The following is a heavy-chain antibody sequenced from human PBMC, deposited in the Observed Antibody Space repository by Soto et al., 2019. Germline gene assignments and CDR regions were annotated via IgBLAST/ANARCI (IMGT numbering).Heavy chain of an antibody. CDR2: IYHAGSV. J-gene: IGHJ6*02. CDR1: GYSIASGDY. CDR3: GRTFDYYGMDV. V-gene: IGHV4-38-2*01. Sequence: SETLSLTCAVSGYSIASGDYWAWIRQPPGKGLEWIGSIYHAGSVYYNPSLNSRVAMSLDTSDNHFSLKLTSVTAADTAVYYCGRTFDYYGMDVWGQGTTVTVSS.